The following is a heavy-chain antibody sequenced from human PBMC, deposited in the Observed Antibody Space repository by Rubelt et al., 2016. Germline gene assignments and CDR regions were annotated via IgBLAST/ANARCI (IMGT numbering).Heavy chain of an antibody. Sequence: EVQLLESGGGLVQPGGSLRLSCAASGFTFSNTWMSWVRQAPGKGLEWVGRIQRTTDGGTTDYAAPVKGRFTISRDDSKKTLYLQMNSLKTDDTAVYYCTTFPYDEILEDYYDMDVWGQGTTVTVSS. CDR3: TTFPYDEILEDYYDMDV. CDR1: GFTFSNTW. CDR2: IQRTTDGGTT. J-gene: IGHJ6*02. V-gene: IGHV3-15*01. D-gene: IGHD3-9*01.